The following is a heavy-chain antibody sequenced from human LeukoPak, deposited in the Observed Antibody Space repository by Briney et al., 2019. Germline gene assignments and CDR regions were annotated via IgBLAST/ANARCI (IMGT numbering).Heavy chain of an antibody. CDR1: GGSLSSYY. J-gene: IGHJ3*02. CDR3: ARSFRVEWNPLKPSAAFDI. CDR2: ISFSGNT. V-gene: IGHV4-59*01. D-gene: IGHD1-1*01. Sequence: SETPSLTCTVSGGSLSSYYWSWIRQPPEKGLEWIGYISFSGNTNYSPSLKSRVTISVDTSKNQFSLKLSSVTAADTAVYYCARSFRVEWNPLKPSAAFDIWGQGTMLTVSS.